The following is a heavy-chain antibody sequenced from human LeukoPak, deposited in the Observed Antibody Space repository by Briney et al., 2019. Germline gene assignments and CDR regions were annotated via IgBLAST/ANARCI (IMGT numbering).Heavy chain of an antibody. D-gene: IGHD1-26*01. V-gene: IGHV4-34*01. CDR3: ASRGTRYSGSYAHY. J-gene: IGHJ4*02. CDR2: INHSGST. Sequence: SETLSLTCAVYGGSFSGYYWSWIRQPPGKGLEWIGEINHSGSTNYNPSLKSRVTISVDTSKNQFSLKLSSVTAADTAVYYCASRGTRYSGSYAHYWGQGTLVTVSS. CDR1: GGSFSGYY.